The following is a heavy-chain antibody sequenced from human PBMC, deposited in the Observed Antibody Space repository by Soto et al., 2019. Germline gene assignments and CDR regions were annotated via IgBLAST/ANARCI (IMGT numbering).Heavy chain of an antibody. CDR1: GFTFSSYA. D-gene: IGHD3-16*02. Sequence: QVQLVESGGGVVQPGRSLRLSCAASGFTFSSYAMHWVRQAPGKGLEWVAVISYDGSNKYYADPVKGRFTISRDNSKNTLYLQMNSLRAEDTAVYYCARDFVRGQGTLVTVSS. CDR2: ISYDGSNK. J-gene: IGHJ4*02. V-gene: IGHV3-30-3*01. CDR3: ARDFV.